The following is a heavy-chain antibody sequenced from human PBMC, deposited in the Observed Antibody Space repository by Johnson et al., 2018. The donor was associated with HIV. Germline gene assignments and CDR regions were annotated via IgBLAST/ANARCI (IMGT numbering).Heavy chain of an antibody. CDR1: GLTFDDYG. Sequence: VQLVESGGGVVRPWGSLRLSCAASGLTFDDYGMSWVRQAPGKGLEWVSGISWNGGSTGYADSVKGRFTISRDNAKNSLYLQMNSLRAEDTAVYYCARETGVRPLTYYYDSSGYYYDAFDIWGQGTMVTVSS. V-gene: IGHV3-20*04. J-gene: IGHJ3*02. CDR3: ARETGVRPLTYYYDSSGYYYDAFDI. D-gene: IGHD3-22*01. CDR2: ISWNGGST.